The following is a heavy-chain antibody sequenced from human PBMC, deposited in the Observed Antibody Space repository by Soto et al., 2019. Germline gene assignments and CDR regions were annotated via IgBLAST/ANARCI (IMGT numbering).Heavy chain of an antibody. CDR2: IGTLFHT. J-gene: IGHJ5*02. CDR3: ERGRYDAFVASPPPRFDP. D-gene: IGHD3-9*01. V-gene: IGHV3-13*01. Sequence: EVQLVESGGGVVRTGGSLRLSCVASGFKFNDHDMHWVRQVTGKGLEWVSGIGTLFHTFYPDSVKGRFTIFRENAKTSVYLQMSDLRTGDTGVYYCERGRYDAFVASPPPRFDPRGQVTLVTVSS. CDR1: GFKFNDHD.